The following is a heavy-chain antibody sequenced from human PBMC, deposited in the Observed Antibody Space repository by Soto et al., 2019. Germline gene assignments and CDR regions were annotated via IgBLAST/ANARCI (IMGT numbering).Heavy chain of an antibody. J-gene: IGHJ4*02. V-gene: IGHV3-7*01. CDR1: GFSFSTYW. CDR3: SQTWV. CDR2: VNEDGTEK. Sequence: EVQMVESGGGLVQPGGSLRLSCAASGFSFSTYWMYWVRQAAGKGLEWVANVNEDGTEKNHVDSVKGRFTISRDNAQNSLYLQLNSLTAEDTARYYGSQTWVGGQGTLLTVSS. D-gene: IGHD1-26*01.